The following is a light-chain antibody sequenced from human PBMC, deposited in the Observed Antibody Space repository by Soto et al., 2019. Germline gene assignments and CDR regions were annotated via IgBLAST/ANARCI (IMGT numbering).Light chain of an antibody. V-gene: IGLV2-14*01. CDR1: SSDVGRYNY. J-gene: IGLJ1*01. Sequence: QSVLTQPPSASGSPGQSVTISCTGTSSDVGRYNYISWYQQRPGKAPKLIIYEVSSRPSGVSRRFSGSKSGNTASLTISGLQAEDEAHYYCSSYTSDNRDYVFGTGTKVTVL. CDR2: EVS. CDR3: SSYTSDNRDYV.